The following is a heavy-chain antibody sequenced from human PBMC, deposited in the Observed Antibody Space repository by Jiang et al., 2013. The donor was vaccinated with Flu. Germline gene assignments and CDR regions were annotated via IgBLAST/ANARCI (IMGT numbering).Heavy chain of an antibody. CDR2: IYYSGST. CDR1: GGSVSSGSYY. D-gene: IGHD6-19*01. V-gene: IGHV4-61*01. Sequence: SGPGLVKPSETLSLTCTVSGGSVSSGSYYWSWIRQPPGKGLEWIGYIYYSGSTNYNPSLKSRVTISVDTSKNQFSLKLSSVTAADTAVYYCARGRAVAGTVASWGQGTLVTVSS. CDR3: ARGRAVAGTVAS. J-gene: IGHJ5*02.